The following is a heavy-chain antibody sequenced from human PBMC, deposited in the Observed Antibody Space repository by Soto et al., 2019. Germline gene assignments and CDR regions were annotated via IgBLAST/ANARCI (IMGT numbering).Heavy chain of an antibody. CDR2: VYSTGGT. CDR3: VRRGIGNLHGLVDV. CDR1: SGPSSSHN. Sequence: QVQLQQSGPGLVKPSETLSLTCSVSSGPSSSHNWGWIRQPPGRGLEWIGYVYSTGGTSYNPSLMSRVTISADPSTNHISLTLTSVTAEDSAVYYCVRRGIGNLHGLVDVWGQGTTVRVSS. D-gene: IGHD3-16*01. V-gene: IGHV4-59*08. J-gene: IGHJ6*02.